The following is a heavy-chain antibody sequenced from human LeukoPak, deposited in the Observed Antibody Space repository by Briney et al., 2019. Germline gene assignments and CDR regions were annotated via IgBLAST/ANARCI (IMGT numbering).Heavy chain of an antibody. Sequence: PSETLSLTCSVSGGSISSYYWSCIRQPPGKGLEWIGYMFYSGNTNYNPSLKSRVIISVDTSQSQFSLSLTSVTAVDTAVYYCAAYDSSGYAFHYWGQGTLVTVSS. CDR2: MFYSGNT. D-gene: IGHD3-22*01. J-gene: IGHJ4*02. CDR3: AAYDSSGYAFHY. V-gene: IGHV4-59*01. CDR1: GGSISSYY.